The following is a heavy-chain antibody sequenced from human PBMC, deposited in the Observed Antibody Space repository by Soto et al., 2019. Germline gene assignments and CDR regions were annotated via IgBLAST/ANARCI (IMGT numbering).Heavy chain of an antibody. CDR3: ARQFETIFGVVISNWFDP. D-gene: IGHD3-3*01. Sequence: GESLKISCKGSGYSFTSYWIGWVRQMPGKGLEWMGIIYPGDSDTRYSPSFQGQVTISADKSISTAYLQWSSLKASDTAMYYCARQFETIFGVVISNWFDPWGQGTLVTVSS. J-gene: IGHJ5*02. CDR2: IYPGDSDT. V-gene: IGHV5-51*01. CDR1: GYSFTSYW.